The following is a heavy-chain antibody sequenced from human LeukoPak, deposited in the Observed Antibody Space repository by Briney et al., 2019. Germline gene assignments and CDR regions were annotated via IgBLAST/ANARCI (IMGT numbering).Heavy chain of an antibody. J-gene: IGHJ6*03. CDR2: IYYSVST. CDR3: ARTTEGGYIGYCYYYYMDV. D-gene: IGHD5-18*01. Sequence: SETLSLTCTVSGGSISSYYWSWLRQPPGKGLEGSGYIYYSVSTNHNPSLKSRVTISVDKSKNQFSLKLRSVTAADTAVYYCARTTEGGYIGYCYYYYMDVWGKGTTVTISS. CDR1: GGSISSYY. V-gene: IGHV4-59*01.